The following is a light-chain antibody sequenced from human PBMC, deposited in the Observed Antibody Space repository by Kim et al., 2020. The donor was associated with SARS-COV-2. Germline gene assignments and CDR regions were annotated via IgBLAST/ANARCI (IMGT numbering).Light chain of an antibody. CDR1: KLGDKY. Sequence: SYELTQPPSVSVSPGQTASITCSGDKLGDKYACWYQQKPGQSPVLVIYQDSKRPSGIPERFSGSNSGNTATLTISGTQAMDEADYYCQAWDNSTAEFGGG. J-gene: IGLJ2*01. V-gene: IGLV3-1*01. CDR3: QAWDNSTAE. CDR2: QDS.